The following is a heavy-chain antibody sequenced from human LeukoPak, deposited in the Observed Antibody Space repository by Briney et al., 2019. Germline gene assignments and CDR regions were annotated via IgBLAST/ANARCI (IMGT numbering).Heavy chain of an antibody. CDR3: ARGLYGSPGDN. CDR1: GFTFSNFW. D-gene: IGHD1-26*01. Sequence: PGGSLRLSCGASGFTFSNFWMHWVRQVPGKGLVWVSRINSDGSSTSYADSVKGRFTISRDNAKNTLYLQMNSLRAEDTAVYYCARGLYGSPGDNWGQGTLDSVSS. CDR2: INSDGSST. J-gene: IGHJ4*02. V-gene: IGHV3-74*01.